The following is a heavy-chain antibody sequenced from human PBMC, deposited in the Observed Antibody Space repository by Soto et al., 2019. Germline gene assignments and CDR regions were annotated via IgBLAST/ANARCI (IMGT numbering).Heavy chain of an antibody. J-gene: IGHJ5*02. D-gene: IGHD4-17*01. Sequence: SETLSLTCTVSGGSISSSSYYWGWIRQPPGKGLEWIGSIYYSGSTYYNPSLKSRVTISVDTSKNQFSLKLSSVTAADTAVYYCARHDYRGLRPHNWFDPWGQGTLVTVSS. CDR1: GGSISSSSYY. CDR2: IYYSGST. V-gene: IGHV4-39*01. CDR3: ARHDYRGLRPHNWFDP.